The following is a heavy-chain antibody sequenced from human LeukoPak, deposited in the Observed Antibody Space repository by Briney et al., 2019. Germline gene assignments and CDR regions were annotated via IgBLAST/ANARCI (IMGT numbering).Heavy chain of an antibody. J-gene: IGHJ4*02. CDR3: ARDGATYDSSGYYSLY. CDR2: ISYDGSNK. Sequence: SGGSLRLSCAASGFTFSSYAMHWVRQAPGKGLEWVAVISYDGSNKYYADSVKGRFTISRDNSKNTRYLQMNSLRAEDTAGTFCARDGATYDSSGYYSLYWGQGTLVTVSS. CDR1: GFTFSSYA. D-gene: IGHD3-22*01. V-gene: IGHV3-30-3*01.